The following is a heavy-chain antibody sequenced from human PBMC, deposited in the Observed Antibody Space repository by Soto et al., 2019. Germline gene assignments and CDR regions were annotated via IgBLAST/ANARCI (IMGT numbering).Heavy chain of an antibody. CDR2: IYYSGNT. Sequence: QVQLQESGPGLVKPSETLSLTCTVSVGSISSYYWGWIRQPPGKGLEWIGYIYYSGNTFYNPSLKSRVPISVDTSKNQFSLNMSSVTAADTAIYYCARTRVVGEGACYYMDVWGKGTTVTVSS. J-gene: IGHJ6*03. CDR1: VGSISSYY. CDR3: ARTRVVGEGACYYMDV. V-gene: IGHV4-59*01. D-gene: IGHD2-21*01.